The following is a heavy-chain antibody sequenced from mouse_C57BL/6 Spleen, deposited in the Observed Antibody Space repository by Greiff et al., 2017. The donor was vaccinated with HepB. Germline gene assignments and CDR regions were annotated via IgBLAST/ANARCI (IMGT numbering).Heavy chain of an antibody. CDR3: ARSGWGYAMDY. J-gene: IGHJ4*01. Sequence: QVQLQQPGAELVRPGSSVKLSCKASGYTFTSYWMHWVKQRPIQGLEWIGNIDPSDSETHYNQKFKDKATLTVDKSSSTAYMQLSSLTSEDSAVYYCARSGWGYAMDYWGQGTSVSVSA. V-gene: IGHV1-52*01. CDR2: IDPSDSET. CDR1: GYTFTSYW. D-gene: IGHD1-1*02.